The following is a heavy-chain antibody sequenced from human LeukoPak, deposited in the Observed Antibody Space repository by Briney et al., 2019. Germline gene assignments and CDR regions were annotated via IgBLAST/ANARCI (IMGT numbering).Heavy chain of an antibody. CDR2: IIPIFGTA. Sequence: SVKVSCKASGGTFSSYAISWVRQAPGQGLEWMGGIIPIFGTANYAQKFQGRVTITADESTSTAYMELSSLRSEDTAAYYCERDDGYYYDSSGPFDYWGQGTLVTVSS. CDR3: ERDDGYYYDSSGPFDY. J-gene: IGHJ4*02. V-gene: IGHV1-69*13. D-gene: IGHD3-22*01. CDR1: GGTFSSYA.